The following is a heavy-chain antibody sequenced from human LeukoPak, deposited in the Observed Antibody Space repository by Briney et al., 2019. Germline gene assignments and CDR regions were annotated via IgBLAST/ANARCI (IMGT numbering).Heavy chain of an antibody. Sequence: SGGSLRLSCAASGFTFNNYAMNWVRQAPGKGLEWVSAISGSGGSTYYTDSVKGRFTISRDNSKNTLYLQMNSLRAEDTAVYYCAKATGTFYYFDYWGQGTLVTVSS. J-gene: IGHJ4*02. CDR3: AKATGTFYYFDY. D-gene: IGHD1-1*01. CDR1: GFTFNNYA. CDR2: ISGSGGST. V-gene: IGHV3-23*01.